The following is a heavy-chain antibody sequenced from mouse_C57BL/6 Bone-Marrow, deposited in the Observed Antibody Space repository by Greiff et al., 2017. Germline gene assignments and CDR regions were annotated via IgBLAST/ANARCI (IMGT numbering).Heavy chain of an antibody. CDR1: GYSITSGYY. CDR3: ARDLSYELLAY. V-gene: IGHV3-6*01. CDR2: ISYDGSN. Sequence: EVKVEESGPGLVKPSQSLSLTCSVTGYSITSGYYWNWIRQFPGNKLEWMGYISYDGSNNYNPSLKNRISITRDTSKNQFFLKLNSVTTEDTATYYCARDLSYELLAYWGQGTLVTVSA. J-gene: IGHJ3*01. D-gene: IGHD1-1*01.